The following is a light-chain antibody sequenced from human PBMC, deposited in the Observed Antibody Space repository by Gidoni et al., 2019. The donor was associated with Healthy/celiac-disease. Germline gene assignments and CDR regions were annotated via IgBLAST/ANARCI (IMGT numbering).Light chain of an antibody. Sequence: ESVLTQSTDTLSLSPGERATLSCRASQSVSSSYLVWYQQQPGQAPMLLIYGASSRATGIPDRFSGSWSATFFTLTISILAPEDVAVYYYQRCDSSPLTFGGGTKVEIK. CDR3: QRCDSSPLT. CDR2: GAS. CDR1: QSVSSSY. V-gene: IGKV3-20*01. J-gene: IGKJ4*01.